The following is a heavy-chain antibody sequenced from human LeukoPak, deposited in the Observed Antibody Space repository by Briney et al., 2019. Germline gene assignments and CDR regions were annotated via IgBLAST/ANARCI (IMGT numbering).Heavy chain of an antibody. D-gene: IGHD3-22*01. J-gene: IGHJ4*02. CDR3: AKDQKNYYDNTGLDY. CDR1: GFTFSSYA. CDR2: ISGSGGSAGST. Sequence: GGSLRLSCAASGFTFSSYAMSWVRQAPGKGLEWVSAISGSGGSAGSTYYADSVNGRFTISRDNSKNTLYLQMNSLRAEDTAVYYCAKDQKNYYDNTGLDYWGQGTLVTVSS. V-gene: IGHV3-23*01.